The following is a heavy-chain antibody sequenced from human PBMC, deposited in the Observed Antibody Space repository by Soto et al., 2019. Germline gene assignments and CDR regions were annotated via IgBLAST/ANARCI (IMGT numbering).Heavy chain of an antibody. CDR2: IYYSXST. Sequence: XXTLSLTCTVSGGSITSYYWSWIQQPPGKGLEWIGXIYYSXSTNYNNSLKXXVTISADXXKNPLSLKMSSVTPADTPVYYCARRQSSSWYGLWGQGTLVTVSS. J-gene: IGHJ4*02. CDR1: GGSITSYY. V-gene: IGHV4-59*08. D-gene: IGHD6-13*01. CDR3: ARRQSSSWYGL.